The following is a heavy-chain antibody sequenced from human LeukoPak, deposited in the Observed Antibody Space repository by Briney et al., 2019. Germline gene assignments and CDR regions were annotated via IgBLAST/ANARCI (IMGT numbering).Heavy chain of an antibody. V-gene: IGHV3-23*01. CDR1: GFTFSSYG. Sequence: GGSLRLSCAASGFTFSSYGMSWVRQAPGKGLEWVSAIGGRDGSTYYADSVKGRFTISRDNSKNTLYVQMNSLRAEDTAVYYCAKGHYYGSGSLDYWGQGTLVTVSS. CDR3: AKGHYYGSGSLDY. CDR2: IGGRDGST. D-gene: IGHD3-10*01. J-gene: IGHJ4*02.